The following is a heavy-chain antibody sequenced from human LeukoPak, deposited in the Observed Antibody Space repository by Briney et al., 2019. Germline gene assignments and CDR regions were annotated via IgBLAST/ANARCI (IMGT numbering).Heavy chain of an antibody. CDR1: GGSFSGYY. J-gene: IGHJ4*02. CDR2: INHSGST. Sequence: SETLSLTCAVYGGSFSGYYWSWIRQPPGKGLEWIGEINHSGSTNYNLSLKSRVTISVDTSKNHFSLKLSSVTAADTAVYYCARVGTARPFDYWGQGTLVTVSS. D-gene: IGHD6-6*01. CDR3: ARVGTARPFDY. V-gene: IGHV4-34*01.